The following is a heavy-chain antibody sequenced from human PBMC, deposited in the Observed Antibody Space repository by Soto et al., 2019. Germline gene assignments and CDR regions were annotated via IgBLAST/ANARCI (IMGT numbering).Heavy chain of an antibody. Sequence: EVQLVESGGGLVEPGKSLRLSCAASGVTFNNAYMNWVRQAPGKGLEWVGRIKSKTEGGTTDYAAPVKGRFSSSTDDSTTTHYLKMNSRTDDNTALYFCASVQGPHAAWGQGTLVTVSS. CDR1: GVTFNNAY. CDR3: ASVQGPHAA. J-gene: IGHJ5*02. V-gene: IGHV3-15*07. CDR2: IKSKTEGGTT.